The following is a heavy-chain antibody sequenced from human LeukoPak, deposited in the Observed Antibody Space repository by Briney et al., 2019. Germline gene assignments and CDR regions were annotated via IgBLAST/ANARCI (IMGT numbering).Heavy chain of an antibody. J-gene: IGHJ4*02. CDR3: ARDQRLGDKFRSFFDQ. CDR2: ITHDGLEE. Sequence: GGSLRLSCAASGFTFRHYGMHWVRQAPGKGLEWVAGITHDGLEENYADSVKGRFTISRDNSQDTLYMHMSSLSPEDTAFYYCARDQRLGDKFRSFFDQWGQATLATVSS. V-gene: IGHV3-30*03. D-gene: IGHD4-23*01. CDR1: GFTFRHYG.